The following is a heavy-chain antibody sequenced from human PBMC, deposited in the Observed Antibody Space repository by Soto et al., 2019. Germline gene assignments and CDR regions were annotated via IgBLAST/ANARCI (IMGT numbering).Heavy chain of an antibody. CDR1: GGSISSSGYY. V-gene: IGHV4-39*07. CDR3: ARDNGREQYYDSSGYWYYFDY. Sequence: PSETLSLTCTVSGGSISSSGYYWGWIRQPPGKGLEWIGTIYYRGSTYYNPSLKSRVTISVDTSKNQFSLKLSSVTAADTAVYYCARDNGREQYYDSSGYWYYFDYWGQGTLVTVSS. CDR2: IYYRGST. D-gene: IGHD3-22*01. J-gene: IGHJ4*02.